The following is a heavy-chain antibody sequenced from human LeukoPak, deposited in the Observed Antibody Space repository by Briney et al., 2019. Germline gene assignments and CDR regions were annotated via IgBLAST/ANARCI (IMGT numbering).Heavy chain of an antibody. V-gene: IGHV4-39*07. D-gene: IGHD3-22*01. Sequence: TSETLSLTCTVSGGSVSSSSYYWGWIRQPPGKGLEWIGSIYYSGSTYYYPSLKSRVTISIDTSKNQFSLKLSSVTAADAAVYYCARDRGYYSDNRETGRRGAFDIWGQGTMVTVSS. CDR1: GGSVSSSSYY. J-gene: IGHJ3*02. CDR3: ARDRGYYSDNRETGRRGAFDI. CDR2: IYYSGST.